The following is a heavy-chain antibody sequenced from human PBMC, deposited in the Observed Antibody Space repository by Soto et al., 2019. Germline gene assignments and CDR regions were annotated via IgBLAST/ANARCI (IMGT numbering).Heavy chain of an antibody. Sequence: QVQLVESGGGVVQPGRSLRLSCAASGFTFSSYAMHWVRQAPGKGLEWVAVISYDGSNKYYADSVKGRFTISRDNSKNTXYLQMNSLRAEDTAVYYCARGILVPAATWYYGMDVWGQGTTVTVSS. CDR3: ARGILVPAATWYYGMDV. V-gene: IGHV3-30-3*01. CDR2: ISYDGSNK. CDR1: GFTFSSYA. D-gene: IGHD2-2*01. J-gene: IGHJ6*02.